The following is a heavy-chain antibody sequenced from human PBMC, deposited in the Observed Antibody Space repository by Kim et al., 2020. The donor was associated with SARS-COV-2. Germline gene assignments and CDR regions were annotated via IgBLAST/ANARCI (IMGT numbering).Heavy chain of an antibody. V-gene: IGHV3-21*01. Sequence: GGSLRLSCAASGFTFSSYSMNWVRQAPGKGLEWVSSISSSSSYIYYADSVKGRFTISRDNAKNSLYLQMNSLRAEDTAVYYCARAGYGDGYNWAGYWGQGTLVTVSS. CDR2: ISSSSSYI. CDR1: GFTFSSYS. D-gene: IGHD5-12*01. J-gene: IGHJ4*02. CDR3: ARAGYGDGYNWAGY.